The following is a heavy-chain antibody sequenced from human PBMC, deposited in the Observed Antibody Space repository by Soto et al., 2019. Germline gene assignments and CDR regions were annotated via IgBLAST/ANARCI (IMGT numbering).Heavy chain of an antibody. D-gene: IGHD2-15*01. CDR3: AKEPGRPGDV. CDR1: GLTVNNYA. Sequence: PSGSTRLSCAASGLTVNNYARSRIRQAPGKGLEWVSAITAGGSTTYYSDSVKGRFTISRDNSKNKLYLQMHSLRAADTALYYCAKEPGRPGDVWGQGTTVTVSS. V-gene: IGHV3-23*01. CDR2: ITAGGSTT. J-gene: IGHJ6*02.